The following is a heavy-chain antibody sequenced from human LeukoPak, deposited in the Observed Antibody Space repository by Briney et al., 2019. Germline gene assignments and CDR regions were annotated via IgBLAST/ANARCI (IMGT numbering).Heavy chain of an antibody. CDR2: IVVGSGNT. Sequence: GTSVKVSCKASGFTFTSSAMQWVRQARGQRLEWIGWIVVGSGNTNYAQKFQERVTITRDMSTSTAYMELSSLRSEDTAVYYCARDPRGSSSWNYYYYMDVWGKGTTVTVSS. J-gene: IGHJ6*03. V-gene: IGHV1-58*02. CDR1: GFTFTSSA. D-gene: IGHD6-13*01. CDR3: ARDPRGSSSWNYYYYMDV.